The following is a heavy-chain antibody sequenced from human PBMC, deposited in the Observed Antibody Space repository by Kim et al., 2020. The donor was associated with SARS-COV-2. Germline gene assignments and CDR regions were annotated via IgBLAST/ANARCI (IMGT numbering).Heavy chain of an antibody. V-gene: IGHV3-48*02. CDR2: IRSSGTTI. Sequence: GGSLRLSCAASGFTFSTYGMNWVRQAPGKGLEWISYIRSSGTTIYYADSVKGRFTISRDNAKNSLYLHMNSLRDEDTAVYYCARRAGYGEPAWFDPWGQGTLVTVSS. J-gene: IGHJ5*02. CDR1: GFTFSTYG. CDR3: ARRAGYGEPAWFDP. D-gene: IGHD4-17*01.